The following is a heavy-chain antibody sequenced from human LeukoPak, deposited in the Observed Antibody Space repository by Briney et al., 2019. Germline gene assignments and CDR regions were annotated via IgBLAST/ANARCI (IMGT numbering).Heavy chain of an antibody. CDR3: ARDVVRKYHDFWSGYFISSAWFDP. J-gene: IGHJ5*02. CDR1: GGSISSYY. Sequence: PSETLSLTCTVAGGSISSYYWSWVRQPPGKGLGWIGSIYYSGSTNYHPSLKSRVTISGDTSKNQFSLKLSSGTAADTAVYYCARDVVRKYHDFWSGYFISSAWFDPWGQGTLVTVSS. D-gene: IGHD3-3*01. CDR2: IYYSGST. V-gene: IGHV4-59*01.